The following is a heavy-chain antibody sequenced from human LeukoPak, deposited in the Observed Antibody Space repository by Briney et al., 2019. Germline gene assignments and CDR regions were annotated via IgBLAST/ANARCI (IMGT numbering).Heavy chain of an antibody. J-gene: IGHJ3*02. CDR1: GASVSSYY. Sequence: SETLSLTCTVAGASVSSYYWSWIRQPPGKGLEWIGYIYYSGSTNYNPSLKSRVTISVDTSKNQFSLKLSSVTAADTAVYYCARELYDSSGYDALYIWGQGTMVTVSS. D-gene: IGHD3-22*01. CDR3: ARELYDSSGYDALYI. CDR2: IYYSGST. V-gene: IGHV4-59*02.